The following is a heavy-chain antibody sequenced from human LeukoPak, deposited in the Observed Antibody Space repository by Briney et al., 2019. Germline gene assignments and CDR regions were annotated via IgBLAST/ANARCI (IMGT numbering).Heavy chain of an antibody. Sequence: GGSLRLSCAASGFTFSSYSMNWVRQAPGKGLEWVSSISSSSSYIYYADSVKGRFTISRDNAKNSLYLQMNSLRAEDTAVYYCARDLEYSSGWYPRNYYYGMDVWGQGTTVTVSS. D-gene: IGHD6-19*01. CDR3: ARDLEYSSGWYPRNYYYGMDV. V-gene: IGHV3-21*01. CDR1: GFTFSSYS. CDR2: ISSSSSYI. J-gene: IGHJ6*02.